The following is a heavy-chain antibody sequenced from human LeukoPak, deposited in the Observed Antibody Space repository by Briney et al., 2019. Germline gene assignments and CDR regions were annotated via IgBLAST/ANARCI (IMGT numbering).Heavy chain of an antibody. J-gene: IGHJ4*02. CDR3: ARDLITMVRGVTPDY. D-gene: IGHD3-10*01. CDR1: GYTFTSYG. CDR2: ISAYNGNT. V-gene: IGHV1-18*01. Sequence: GASVKVSCKASGYTFTSYGISWVRQAPEQGLEWMGWISAYNGNTNYAQKLQGGVTMTTDTSTSTAYMELRSLRSDDTAVYYCARDLITMVRGVTPDYWGQGTLVTVSS.